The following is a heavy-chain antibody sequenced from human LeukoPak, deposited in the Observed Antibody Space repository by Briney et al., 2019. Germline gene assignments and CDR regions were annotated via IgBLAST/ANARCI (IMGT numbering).Heavy chain of an antibody. CDR3: AKDTTAMVRNPYFDY. CDR1: GFTFDDYA. CDR2: ISWNSGRI. Sequence: GGSLRLSCAASGFTFDDYAMHWVRQVPGKGLEWVSGISWNSGRIGYADSVKGRFTISRDNAKNSLYLQMNSLRAEDTALYYCAKDTTAMVRNPYFDYWGQGTLVTVSS. D-gene: IGHD5-18*01. J-gene: IGHJ4*02. V-gene: IGHV3-9*01.